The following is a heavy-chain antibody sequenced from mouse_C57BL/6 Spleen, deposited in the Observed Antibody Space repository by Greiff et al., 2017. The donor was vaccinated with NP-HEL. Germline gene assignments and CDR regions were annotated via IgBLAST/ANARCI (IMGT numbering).Heavy chain of an antibody. CDR3: ARRTGKALAY. CDR1: GFTFSSYG. V-gene: IGHV5-6*01. CDR2: ISSGGSYT. J-gene: IGHJ3*01. Sequence: VQLKESGGDLVKPGGSLKLSCAASGFTFSSYGMSWVRQTPDKRLEWVATISSGGSYTYYPDSVKGRFTISRDNAKNTLYLQMSSLKSEDTAMYYCARRTGKALAYWGQGTLVTVSA. D-gene: IGHD4-1*01.